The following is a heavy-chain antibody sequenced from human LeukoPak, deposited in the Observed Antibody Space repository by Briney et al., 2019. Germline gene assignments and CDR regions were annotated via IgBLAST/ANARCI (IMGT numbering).Heavy chain of an antibody. V-gene: IGHV3-30*14. Sequence: PARSLRLSCAASGFTFSNYAMHWVRQAPGKGLDWVAATSHDEGNKYYADSVKGRFTISRDNCRNTLYPQMNSLRAEDTAVFYCARLRDGNNPYFDSWGQGTLVTVSS. J-gene: IGHJ4*02. CDR3: ARLRDGNNPYFDS. CDR2: TSHDEGNK. CDR1: GFTFSNYA. D-gene: IGHD5-24*01.